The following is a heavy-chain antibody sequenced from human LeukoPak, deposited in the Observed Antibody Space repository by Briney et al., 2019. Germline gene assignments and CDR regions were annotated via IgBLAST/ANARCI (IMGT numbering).Heavy chain of an antibody. J-gene: IGHJ4*02. CDR2: LSSDGYST. CDR1: GFTLSTYA. CDR3: SRGQQWVIRPLAY. Sequence: AGSLRLSCATSGFTLSTYAMHWVRQAPGKGLEYVSSLSSDGYSTYYANSVKGRFTISRDNSKDTLDLQMGSLRPEDTAVYYCSRGQQWVIRPLAYWRRGTLVTVSS. D-gene: IGHD6-19*01. V-gene: IGHV3-64*01.